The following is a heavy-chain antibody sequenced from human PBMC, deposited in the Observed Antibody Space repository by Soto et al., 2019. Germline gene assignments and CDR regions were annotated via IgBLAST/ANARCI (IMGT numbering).Heavy chain of an antibody. CDR1: GYTLTELS. D-gene: IGHD2-2*01. CDR3: ATGLSDSTSRVNYYYYYYMDV. J-gene: IGHJ6*03. CDR2: FDPEDGET. Sequence: ASVKVSCKVSGYTLTELSMHWVRQAPGKGLEWMGGFDPEDGETIYAQKFQGRVTMTEDTSTDTAYMELSSLRSEDTAVYYCATGLSDSTSRVNYYYYYYMDVWGKGTTVTVSS. V-gene: IGHV1-24*01.